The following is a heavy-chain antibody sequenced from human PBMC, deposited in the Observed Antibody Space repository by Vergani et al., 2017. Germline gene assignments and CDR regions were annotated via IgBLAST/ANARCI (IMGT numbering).Heavy chain of an antibody. CDR3: ARVKTSYYYGSGSYYGPFDY. CDR1: GFTFSSYS. Sequence: EVQLVESGGGLVKPGGSLRLSCAASGFTFSSYSMNWVRQAPGKGLEWVSSISSSSSYIYYADSVKGRFTISRDNAKNSLYLQMNSLRAEDTAVYYCARVKTSYYYGSGSYYGPFDYWGQGTLVTVSS. J-gene: IGHJ4*02. D-gene: IGHD3-10*01. V-gene: IGHV3-21*01. CDR2: ISSSSSYI.